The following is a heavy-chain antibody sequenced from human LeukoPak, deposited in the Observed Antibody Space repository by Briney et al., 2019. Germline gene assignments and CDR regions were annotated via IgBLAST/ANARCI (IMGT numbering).Heavy chain of an antibody. V-gene: IGHV5-51*01. D-gene: IGHD5-24*01. CDR2: IYPGDSDT. Sequence: GESLKISCKGSGYSFTSYWIGWVRPMPGKGLEWMGIIYPGDSDTRYSPSFQGQVTISADKSISTAYLQWSSLKASDTAMYYCARVEMATIAWFDPWGQGTLVTVSS. CDR3: ARVEMATIAWFDP. J-gene: IGHJ5*02. CDR1: GYSFTSYW.